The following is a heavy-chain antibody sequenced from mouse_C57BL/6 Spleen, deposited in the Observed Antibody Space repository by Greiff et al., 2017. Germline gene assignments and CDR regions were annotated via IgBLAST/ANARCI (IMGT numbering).Heavy chain of an antibody. CDR2: INPGSGGT. V-gene: IGHV1-54*01. J-gene: IGHJ2*01. CDR3: ARGLLLNFDY. D-gene: IGHD1-1*01. Sequence: QVQLQQSGAELVRPGTSVKVSCKASGYAFTNYLIEWVKQRPGQGLEWIGVINPGSGGTNYNEKFKGKATLTADKSSSTAYMQLSSLTSEDSAVYFCARGLLLNFDYWGQGTTLTVSS. CDR1: GYAFTNYL.